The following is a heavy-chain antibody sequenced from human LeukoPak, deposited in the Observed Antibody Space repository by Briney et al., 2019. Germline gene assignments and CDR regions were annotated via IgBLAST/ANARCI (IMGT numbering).Heavy chain of an antibody. V-gene: IGHV3-21*01. Sequence: GGSLRLSCAASGFTFSSHSMNWVRQAPGKGLEWVSSISSSSSYIYYADSVKGRFTISRDNAKNSLYLQMNSLRAEDTAVYYCASSVRLVNFDYWGQGTLVTVSS. CDR2: ISSSSSYI. CDR1: GFTFSSHS. CDR3: ASSVRLVNFDY. D-gene: IGHD2-21*01. J-gene: IGHJ4*02.